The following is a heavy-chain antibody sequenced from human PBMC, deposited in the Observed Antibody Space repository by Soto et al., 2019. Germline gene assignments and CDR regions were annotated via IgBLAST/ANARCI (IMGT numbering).Heavy chain of an antibody. V-gene: IGHV3-23*01. CDR3: AKGLSGSGAYQWFDP. J-gene: IGHJ5*02. CDR2: ISGGGDNT. D-gene: IGHD3-10*01. CDR1: AFTFSRFA. Sequence: VQLLESGGGLVQPGGSLRLSCAASAFTFSRFAMSWVRQTPGNGLEWVSAISGGGDNTFYADSVKGRFTISRDNSKNTLYLQMNGLRVEDTAVYYCAKGLSGSGAYQWFDPWGQGTLVTVSS.